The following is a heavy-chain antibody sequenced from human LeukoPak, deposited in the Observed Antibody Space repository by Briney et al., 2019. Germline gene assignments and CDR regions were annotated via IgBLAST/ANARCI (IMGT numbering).Heavy chain of an antibody. Sequence: GGSLGLSCAASGFTFSRYWMSWMRQAPGKGLEWVANIKYDGNEEYYVDSVKGRFTISRDNAKNSLYLQLNSLRVEDTAVYYCKSGGAAPGSFDYWGQGTLVTVSP. CDR2: IKYDGNEE. J-gene: IGHJ4*02. V-gene: IGHV3-7*01. CDR1: GFTFSRYW. CDR3: KSGGAAPGSFDY. D-gene: IGHD1-1*01.